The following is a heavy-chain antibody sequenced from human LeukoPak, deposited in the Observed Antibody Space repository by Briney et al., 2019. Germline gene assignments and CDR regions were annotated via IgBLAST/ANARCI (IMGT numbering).Heavy chain of an antibody. CDR1: GYTFTSYG. J-gene: IGHJ4*02. Sequence: ASVKVSCRASGYTFTSYGISWVRQAPGQGLEWMGWISAYNGNTNYAQKFQGRVTITADESTSTAYMELSSLRSEDTAVYYCARQGYSSSWYPYYFDYWGQGTLVTVSS. D-gene: IGHD6-13*01. V-gene: IGHV1-18*01. CDR2: ISAYNGNT. CDR3: ARQGYSSSWYPYYFDY.